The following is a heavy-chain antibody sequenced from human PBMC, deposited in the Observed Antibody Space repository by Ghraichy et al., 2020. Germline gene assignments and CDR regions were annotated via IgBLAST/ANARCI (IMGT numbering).Heavy chain of an antibody. CDR3: ARSTTGSKTYYFDY. CDR1: AFTFSSYN. V-gene: IGHV3-21*01. D-gene: IGHD1-26*01. Sequence: GESLNISCAASAFTFSSYNVNWVRQAPGKGLEWVSSISSTSSYIYYADSVKGRFTISRDNAKNSLYLQMNSLRAEDTAVYYCARSTTGSKTYYFDYWGQGTLVTVSS. CDR2: ISSTSSYI. J-gene: IGHJ4*02.